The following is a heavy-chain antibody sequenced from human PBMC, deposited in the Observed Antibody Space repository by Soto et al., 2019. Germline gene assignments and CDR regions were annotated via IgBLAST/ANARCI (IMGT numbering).Heavy chain of an antibody. CDR1: GYSFTDYH. CDR2: INPKSGGT. CDR3: ARGDSKDCYNGVCSFFVYHDMDV. V-gene: IGHV1-2*04. J-gene: IGHJ6*02. Sequence: ASGKVSCKASGYSFTDYHIHWVRQAPGQGLEWLGRINPKSGGTSTAQKFQGWVTMTTDTSISTASMELTRLTSDDTAIYYCARGDSKDCYNGVCSFFVYHDMDVWGQGNTVPVSS. D-gene: IGHD2-8*01.